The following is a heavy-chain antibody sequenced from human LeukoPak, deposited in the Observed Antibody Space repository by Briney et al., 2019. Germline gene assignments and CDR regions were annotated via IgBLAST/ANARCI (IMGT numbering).Heavy chain of an antibody. V-gene: IGHV3-74*01. CDR1: GFILSDHW. J-gene: IGHJ4*01. CDR3: AGDYIWGRLF. Sequence: GGSLRLSCVGSGFILSDHWMHWVRQTPGKGLMWVSRITSDGSTTWYADSVKGRFTVSRDNAKNTLFLEMNSLRDEDTAVYYCAGDYIWGRLFWGQGTLVTVSS. CDR2: ITSDGSTT. D-gene: IGHD3-16*01.